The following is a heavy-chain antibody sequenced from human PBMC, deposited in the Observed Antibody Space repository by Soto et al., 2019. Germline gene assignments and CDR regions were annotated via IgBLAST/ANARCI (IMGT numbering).Heavy chain of an antibody. Sequence: NPSETLSLTCTVSGGSISSYYWSWIRQPPGKGLEWIGYIYYSGSTNYNPPLKSRVTISVDTSKNQFSLKLSSVTAADTAVYYCARDGGYSYGVSFDYWGQGTLVTVSS. CDR3: ARDGGYSYGVSFDY. J-gene: IGHJ4*02. D-gene: IGHD5-18*01. V-gene: IGHV4-59*01. CDR1: GGSISSYY. CDR2: IYYSGST.